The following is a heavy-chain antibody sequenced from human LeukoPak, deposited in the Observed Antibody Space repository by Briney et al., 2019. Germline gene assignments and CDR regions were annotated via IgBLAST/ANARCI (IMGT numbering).Heavy chain of an antibody. V-gene: IGHV3-48*01. CDR2: ISSSSSTT. J-gene: IGHJ4*02. Sequence: GGSLRLSCAASRFTFSTYAMSWVRQAPGKGLEWVAYISSSSSTTHYADSVTGRLSISRDNAKRSMCLQMNSLRVEETAVYYCAREGSTDFWSAYSVYYFDYWGQGTLVTVSS. CDR3: AREGSTDFWSAYSVYYFDY. D-gene: IGHD3-3*01. CDR1: RFTFSTYA.